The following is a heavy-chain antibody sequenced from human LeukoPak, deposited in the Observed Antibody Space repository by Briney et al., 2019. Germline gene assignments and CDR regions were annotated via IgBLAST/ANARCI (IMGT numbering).Heavy chain of an antibody. D-gene: IGHD6-6*01. J-gene: IGHJ6*02. CDR1: GGSISSGGYF. V-gene: IGHV4-31*03. CDR2: IYFRGST. Sequence: SETLSLTCTVSGGSISSGGYFWSWIRQHPGKGLEWIGYIYFRGSTYYNPSLKSRVTISVDTSKNQFSLKLTSVTAADTAVYYCARDSSYITSSGYYHYGMDVWGQGTTVTVSS. CDR3: ARDSSYITSSGYYHYGMDV.